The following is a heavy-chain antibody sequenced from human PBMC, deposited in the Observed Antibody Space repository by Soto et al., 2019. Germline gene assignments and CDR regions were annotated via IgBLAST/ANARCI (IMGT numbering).Heavy chain of an antibody. D-gene: IGHD6-6*01. Sequence: EVQLVESGGGLVKPGGSLRLSCAASGFTFSNAWMTWVRQAPGKGLEWVGRIRSKTDGGTIDYAAPAKGRFTVSRDDSETTLYLQMNSLKTEDTAVYYCTAESRNRRSSLYFDYWGQGTQVTVSS. CDR1: GFTFSNAW. CDR3: TAESRNRRSSLYFDY. CDR2: IRSKTDGGTI. V-gene: IGHV3-15*01. J-gene: IGHJ4*02.